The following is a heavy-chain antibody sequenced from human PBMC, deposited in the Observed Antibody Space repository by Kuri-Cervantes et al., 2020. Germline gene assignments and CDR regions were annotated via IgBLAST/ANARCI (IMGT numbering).Heavy chain of an antibody. D-gene: IGHD3-22*01. CDR3: AREGRDYYDSSGFYDY. CDR2: ISGSSSYI. CDR1: GFTFSSYS. J-gene: IGHJ4*02. Sequence: GESLKISCAASGFTFSSYSMNWVRQAPGKGLEWVSSISGSSSYIYYANSVKGRFTISRDNSKNTLYLQMNSLRVEDTAVYYCAREGRDYYDSSGFYDYWGQGTLVTVSS. V-gene: IGHV3-21*01.